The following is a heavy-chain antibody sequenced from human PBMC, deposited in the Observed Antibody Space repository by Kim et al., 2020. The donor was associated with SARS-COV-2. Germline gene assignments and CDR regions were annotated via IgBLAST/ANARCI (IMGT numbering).Heavy chain of an antibody. CDR2: ISAYGADG. V-gene: IGHV1-18*04. CDR1: GYTINAYG. CDR3: AREFRGTYEY. J-gene: IGHJ4*02. D-gene: IGHD1-26*01. Sequence: ASVKVSCKASGYTINAYGLSWVRQAPGQGLEWMTWISAYGADGKFAQKFKGRVTTTTDTSTNTVYMELKSLTRDDTATYYCAREFRGTYEYWGQGTPVTVSS.